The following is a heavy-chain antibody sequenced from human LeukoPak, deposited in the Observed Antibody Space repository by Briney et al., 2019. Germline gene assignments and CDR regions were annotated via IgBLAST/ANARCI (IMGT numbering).Heavy chain of an antibody. J-gene: IGHJ4*02. V-gene: IGHV4-4*07. CDR2: IHSSGST. CDR3: ARANGDYYFDY. D-gene: IGHD4-17*01. CDR1: GDSISYFY. Sequence: SETLSLTCSVSGDSISYFYWSWIRQAAGKGLEWIGRIHSSGSTNYNPSLKSRVTISVDTSKNQFSLKLSSVTAADTAVYYCARANGDYYFDYWGQGTLVTVSS.